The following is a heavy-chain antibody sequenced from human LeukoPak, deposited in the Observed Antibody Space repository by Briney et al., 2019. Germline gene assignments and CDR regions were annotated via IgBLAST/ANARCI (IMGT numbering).Heavy chain of an antibody. CDR1: GLIFRDYY. CDR2: TNQDGSER. J-gene: IGHJ6*02. Sequence: GGSLRLSCAASGLIFRDYYMTWVRQAPGKGLEWVANTNQDGSERNYVDSVKGRFTISRDNAKNSLYLQMNSLRVEDTAVYYCARDRYERTRLSYYYYGMDVWGQGTTVTVSS. CDR3: ARDRYERTRLSYYYYGMDV. D-gene: IGHD3-3*01. V-gene: IGHV3-7*03.